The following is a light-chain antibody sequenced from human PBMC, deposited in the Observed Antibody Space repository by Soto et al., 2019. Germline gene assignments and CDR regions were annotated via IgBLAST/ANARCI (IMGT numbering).Light chain of an antibody. V-gene: IGKV3-15*01. Sequence: EIVMTQSPATLSVSPGERATLSCRASQGVSSKLAWFQQKPGQAPSLLIYGVSTRATGVPVRFSGSGSGTEFTLTVNSLQSEDFEVYYCQQYNNWPHAFGQGTKVDIK. J-gene: IGKJ2*01. CDR3: QQYNNWPHA. CDR1: QGVSSK. CDR2: GVS.